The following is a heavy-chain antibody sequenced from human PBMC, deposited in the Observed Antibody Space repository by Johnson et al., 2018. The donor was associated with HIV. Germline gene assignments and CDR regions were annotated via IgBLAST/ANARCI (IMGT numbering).Heavy chain of an antibody. CDR2: INWNGGRT. CDR3: ARGTTGQYHYDAFDI. V-gene: IGHV3-20*04. J-gene: IGHJ3*02. Sequence: VQLMESGGGLVQPGGSLRLSCAASGFTFDDYGMSWVRQAPGKGLEWVSGINWNGGRTGYADSVKGRFTISRDNARNSLYLQMNSLRAEDTAVYYCARGTTGQYHYDAFDIWGQGTMVTVSS. CDR1: GFTFDDYG. D-gene: IGHD1-14*01.